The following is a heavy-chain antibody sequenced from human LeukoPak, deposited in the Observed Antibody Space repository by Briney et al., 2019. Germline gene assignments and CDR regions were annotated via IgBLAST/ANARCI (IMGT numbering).Heavy chain of an antibody. D-gene: IGHD2-15*01. J-gene: IGHJ6*02. Sequence: SETLSLTCTVSGGSISSYYWSWIRQPPGKGLEWIGYIYYSGSTNYNPSLKSRVTISVDTSKNQFSLKLSSVTAADTAVYYCARESRYCSSGSCYSGPYGMDVWGQGTTVTVSS. V-gene: IGHV4-59*12. CDR3: ARESRYCSSGSCYSGPYGMDV. CDR2: IYYSGST. CDR1: GGSISSYY.